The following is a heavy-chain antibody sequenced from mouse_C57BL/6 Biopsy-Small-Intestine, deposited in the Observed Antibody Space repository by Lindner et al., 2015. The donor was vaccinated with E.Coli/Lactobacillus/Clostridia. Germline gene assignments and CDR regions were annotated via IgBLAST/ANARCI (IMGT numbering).Heavy chain of an antibody. J-gene: IGHJ2*01. CDR1: GISITTGNYG. D-gene: IGHD1-1*01. CDR3: ARDEGVVRYFDY. Sequence: VQLQESGPGLVKPSQTVFLTCTVTGISITTGNYGWSWIRQFPGNKLEWIGYIYYSGTITYNPSLTSRTTITRDTPKNQFFLEMNSLTAEDTATYYCARDEGVVRYFDYWGQGTTLTVSS. V-gene: IGHV3-5*01. CDR2: IYYSGTI.